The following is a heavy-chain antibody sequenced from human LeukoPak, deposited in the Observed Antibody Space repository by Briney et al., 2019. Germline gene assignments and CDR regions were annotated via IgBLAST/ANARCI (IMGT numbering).Heavy chain of an antibody. V-gene: IGHV4-59*02. J-gene: IGHJ3*02. CDR3: ARCHYGSGTYAHGFDI. CDR2: IYYGGNT. D-gene: IGHD3-10*01. Sequence: SETLSLTCTVSGASVSSYYWSWIRQPPGKGLEWAGYIYYGGNTNYSPSLKSRVTISVDTSKNQFSLKLSSVTAADTAVYYCARCHYGSGTYAHGFDIWGQGTMVTVSS. CDR1: GASVSSYY.